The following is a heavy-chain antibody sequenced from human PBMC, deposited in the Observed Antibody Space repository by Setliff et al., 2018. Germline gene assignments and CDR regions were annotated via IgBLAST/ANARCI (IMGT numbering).Heavy chain of an antibody. Sequence: KPSETLSLTCTVSGDSISNYYWNWIRQPAGKGLEWIGRIYVTESTKYNPSLKSRVTSSIDTSKNQFSLSLASVTAADTALYYCARDPGFHSGTWCLGDWGQGIQVTVSS. V-gene: IGHV4-4*07. CDR3: ARDPGFHSGTWCLGD. D-gene: IGHD2-8*01. J-gene: IGHJ4*02. CDR2: IYVTEST. CDR1: GDSISNYY.